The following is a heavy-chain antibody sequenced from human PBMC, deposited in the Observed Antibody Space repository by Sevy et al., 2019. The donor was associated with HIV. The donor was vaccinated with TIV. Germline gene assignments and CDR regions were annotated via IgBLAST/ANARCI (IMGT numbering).Heavy chain of an antibody. CDR1: GFTFSKYS. CDR2: LSFGCGEI. J-gene: IGHJ4*02. V-gene: IGHV3-23*01. CDR3: AREGCIKLLDY. D-gene: IGHD2-8*01. Sequence: GGSLRLSCAASGFTFSKYSMSWVRQPPGKGLEWVSTLSFGCGEINYADSVKGRFTISRENTKSSVNLQMSNLRPEDTAVCYCAREGCIKLLDYWGQGTLVTVSS.